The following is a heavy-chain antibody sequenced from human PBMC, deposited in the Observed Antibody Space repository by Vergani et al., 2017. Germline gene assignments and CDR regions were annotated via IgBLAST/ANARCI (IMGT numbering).Heavy chain of an antibody. CDR2: IWYVGSNK. Sequence: QEQLVESGGGVVQPGRSLRLSCAASGFTFSNYGMHWVRQAPGKGLGWVAVIWYVGSNKYYADSVKGRFTISRDNSKNTMYLQMNSLRAEDTAVYYCARDLTICGVVTLAFDFWGRGTLVTVSS. CDR3: ARDLTICGVVTLAFDF. J-gene: IGHJ4*02. D-gene: IGHD3-3*01. CDR1: GFTFSNYG. V-gene: IGHV3-33*01.